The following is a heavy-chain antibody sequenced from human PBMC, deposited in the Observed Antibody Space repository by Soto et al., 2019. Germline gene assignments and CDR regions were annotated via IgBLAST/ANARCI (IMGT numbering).Heavy chain of an antibody. CDR3: ARIPYSSASFDY. Sequence: SETLSLTCTVSGFSVTSTYWGWVRQSPGKGLEWIGYVYNSGSTIYSPSLRSRITISVDPSKNQFSLRLRSVTAADTAVCYCARIPYSSASFDYWGQGNLVTVSS. J-gene: IGHJ4*02. V-gene: IGHV4-59*02. CDR1: GFSVTSTY. D-gene: IGHD6-19*01. CDR2: VYNSGST.